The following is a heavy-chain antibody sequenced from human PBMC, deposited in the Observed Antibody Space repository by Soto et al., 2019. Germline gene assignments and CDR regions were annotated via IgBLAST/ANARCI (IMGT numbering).Heavy chain of an antibody. CDR1: GFTVSSNY. Sequence: EVQLVESGGGLVQPGGSLRLSCAASGFTVSSNYMSWVRQAPGKGLEWVSVIYSGGSTYYADSVKGRFTISRDNSKNTLYLQMNSLRAEDTAVYYCATDLAGDRMGMVWDIWGQGTMVTVSS. V-gene: IGHV3-66*01. J-gene: IGHJ3*02. CDR3: ATDLAGDRMGMVWDI. D-gene: IGHD7-27*01. CDR2: IYSGGST.